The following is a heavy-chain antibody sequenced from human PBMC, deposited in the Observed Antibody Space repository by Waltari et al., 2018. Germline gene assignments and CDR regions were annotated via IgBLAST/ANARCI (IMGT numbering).Heavy chain of an antibody. CDR3: AKEIAVAHYYYYGMDV. Sequence: EVQLLESGGGLVKPGGSLRLSCAASGFTFSSYAMSWVRQAPGKGLEWVSAISGSGGSTYYADSVKGRFTISRDNSKNTLYLQMNSLRAEDTAVYYCAKEIAVAHYYYYGMDVWGQGTTVTVSS. CDR2: ISGSGGST. D-gene: IGHD6-19*01. V-gene: IGHV3-23*01. CDR1: GFTFSSYA. J-gene: IGHJ6*02.